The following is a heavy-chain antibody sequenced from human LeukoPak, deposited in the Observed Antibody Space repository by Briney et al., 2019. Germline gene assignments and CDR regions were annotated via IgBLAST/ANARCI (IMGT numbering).Heavy chain of an antibody. CDR2: IYKIGTT. Sequence: PSETLSLTCTVFGDSVTGYFLNWVPQPPGKGLEWFGHIYKIGTTNYNPSLKSRLTISADTSKNQFSLQLRSVAAADTAVYYCVIGVGWQPDYWGQGALVTVSS. D-gene: IGHD2-15*01. CDR3: VIGVGWQPDY. CDR1: GDSVTGYF. V-gene: IGHV4-59*02. J-gene: IGHJ4*02.